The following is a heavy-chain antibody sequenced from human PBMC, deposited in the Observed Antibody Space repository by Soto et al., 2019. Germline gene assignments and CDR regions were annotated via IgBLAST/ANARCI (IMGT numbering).Heavy chain of an antibody. V-gene: IGHV4-4*02. D-gene: IGHD5-12*01. CDR1: SDSITSSNW. Sequence: QVQLQESGPGLVKPSGTLSLTCAVSSDSITSSNWWSWVRQSPGKGLEWIGEVSHSGSTNYIPSLKCRVTISGEKSRTQISLRLNSVTASDTAVYYCARNRYGGYDFDYWGQGTLVTGSS. CDR2: VSHSGST. J-gene: IGHJ4*02. CDR3: ARNRYGGYDFDY.